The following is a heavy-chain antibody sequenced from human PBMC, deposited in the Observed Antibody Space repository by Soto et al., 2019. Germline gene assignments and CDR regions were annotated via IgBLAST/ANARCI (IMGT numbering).Heavy chain of an antibody. J-gene: IGHJ6*02. Sequence: GGSLRLSCAASGFSLSNNGMHWVRQAPGKGLEWVAVISYDGNNKYYADSVKGRFTISRDNSKNAVYLEMNNLRAEDTAMYYCAKGGSGNYLTYYYYYGMDVWGQGTTVTVSS. CDR3: AKGGSGNYLTYYYYYGMDV. D-gene: IGHD3-22*01. CDR2: ISYDGNNK. CDR1: GFSLSNNG. V-gene: IGHV3-30*18.